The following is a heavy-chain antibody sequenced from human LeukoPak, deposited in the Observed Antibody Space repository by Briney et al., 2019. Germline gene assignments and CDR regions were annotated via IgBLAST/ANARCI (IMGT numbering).Heavy chain of an antibody. CDR2: ILYSGNT. V-gene: IGHV4-59*01. CDR3: ARGGLKIQEFDY. CDR1: GGSISNYY. D-gene: IGHD5-18*01. Sequence: SETLSLTCTVSGGSISNYYWSWIRQPPGKGLEWIGNILYSGNTNYNTSLQNRVTISIDTSKSQFSLKVSSVTAADTAVYYCARGGLKIQEFDYWGQGTLVTVSS. J-gene: IGHJ4*02.